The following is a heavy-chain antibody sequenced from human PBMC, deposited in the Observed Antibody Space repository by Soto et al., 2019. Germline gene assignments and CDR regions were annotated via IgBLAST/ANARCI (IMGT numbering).Heavy chain of an antibody. Sequence: QVQLVESGGGVVQPGRSLRLSCAASGFAFSSYGMHWVRQAPGKGLEWVAVISYDGSNIYYADSVKGRFTISRDNSKNTLNLQMNSLRAENTAVYYCAKETYSGPLDYWGQGTLVTFSS. CDR2: ISYDGSNI. V-gene: IGHV3-30*18. CDR1: GFAFSSYG. D-gene: IGHD2-15*01. J-gene: IGHJ4*02. CDR3: AKETYSGPLDY.